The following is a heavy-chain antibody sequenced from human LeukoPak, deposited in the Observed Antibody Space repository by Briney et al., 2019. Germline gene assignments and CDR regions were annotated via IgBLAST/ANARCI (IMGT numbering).Heavy chain of an antibody. CDR2: IYPGDSDT. V-gene: IGHV5-51*01. CDR3: ARVGRVGSYYYGMDV. CDR1: GFSFTSYW. J-gene: IGHJ6*02. Sequence: GESLKISCMGSGFSFTSYWVGWVRQMPGEGLEWMGIIYPGDSDTRYSPSFQGQVTISADKSISTAYLQWSSLKASDTAMYYCARVGRVGSYYYGMDVWGQGTTVTVSS. D-gene: IGHD3-10*01.